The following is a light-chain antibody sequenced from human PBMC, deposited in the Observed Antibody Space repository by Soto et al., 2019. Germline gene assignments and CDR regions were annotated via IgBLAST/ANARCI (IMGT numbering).Light chain of an antibody. CDR3: QQYNNWPLRGT. CDR2: DAS. J-gene: IGKJ1*01. Sequence: EIVLTQSQATLSLSPGERATLSCRASQSVSSYLAWYQQKPGQAPRLLIYDASNRATGIPARFSGSVSGTEFTLTISSLKSEDFAVYYCQQYNNWPLRGTFSQGTKV. CDR1: QSVSSY. V-gene: IGKV3-11*01.